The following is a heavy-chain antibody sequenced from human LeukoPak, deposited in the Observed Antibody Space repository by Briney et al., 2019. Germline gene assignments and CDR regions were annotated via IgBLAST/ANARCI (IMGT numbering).Heavy chain of an antibody. CDR1: GGSISSYY. CDR2: IYYSGST. V-gene: IGHV4-59*08. J-gene: IGHJ4*02. Sequence: SETLSLTCTVSGGSISSYYWSWIRQPPGKGLEWIGYIYYSGSTNYNPSLKSRVTISVDTSKNQFSLKLSSVTAADTAVYYCARGYGSGSYSGPGADYWGQGTLVTVSS. CDR3: ARGYGSGSYSGPGADY. D-gene: IGHD3-10*01.